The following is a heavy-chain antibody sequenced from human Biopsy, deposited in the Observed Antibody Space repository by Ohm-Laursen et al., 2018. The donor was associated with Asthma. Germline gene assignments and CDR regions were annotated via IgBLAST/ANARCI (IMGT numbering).Heavy chain of an antibody. J-gene: IGHJ5*02. CDR3: ARVQKSPGDRWFDP. V-gene: IGHV1-2*06. CDR1: AYTFIGYH. CDR2: INPNGGAT. Sequence: SVKVSCKASAYTFIGYHLHWVRQAPGEGLEWMGRINPNGGATIYAQRFQGRVTMTRDTSISTAYMELSRLTSDDTAVYYCARVQKSPGDRWFDPWGQGTLVTVSS. D-gene: IGHD7-27*01.